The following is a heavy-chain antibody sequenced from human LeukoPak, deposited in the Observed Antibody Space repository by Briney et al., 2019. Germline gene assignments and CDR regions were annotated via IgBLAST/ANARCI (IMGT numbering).Heavy chain of an antibody. CDR1: GFTFSNYW. CDR3: ARDFYGSSWRDAFDI. V-gene: IGHV3-7*01. D-gene: IGHD6-13*01. J-gene: IGHJ3*02. Sequence: GGSLRLSCAASGFTFSNYWMTWVRQAPGKGLEWVASIEDDGDQKNYGDSVKGRFTISRDNAKNSLYLQMNSLRVEDTAVYYCARDFYGSSWRDAFDIWGQGTMVTVSS. CDR2: IEDDGDQK.